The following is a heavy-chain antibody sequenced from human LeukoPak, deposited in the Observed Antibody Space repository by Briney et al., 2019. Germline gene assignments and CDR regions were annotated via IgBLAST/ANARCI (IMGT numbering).Heavy chain of an antibody. CDR3: ARSGSNWSCDS. Sequence: GAPVKVSCKASGYAFPHYGVQWVRQAPGQTLEWMGWINAGNGDDTKYSQKFQARLTMTTDTSATTVYMELNSLRSEDTAVYYCARSGSNWSCDSWGQGTLVTVSS. CDR1: GYAFPHYG. J-gene: IGHJ4*02. D-gene: IGHD6-13*01. V-gene: IGHV1-3*01. CDR2: INAGNGDDT.